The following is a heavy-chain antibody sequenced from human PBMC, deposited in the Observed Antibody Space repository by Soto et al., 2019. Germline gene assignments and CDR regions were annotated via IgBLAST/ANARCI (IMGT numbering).Heavy chain of an antibody. J-gene: IGHJ4*02. D-gene: IGHD1-26*01. CDR1: GFGFDEYG. CDR2: INRHGDST. Sequence: EVHLVESGGGVVRPGGSLRLSCAASGFGFDEYGMSWVRQGPGKGLEWVSGINRHGDSTGYADSVKGRFTISRDNAKNSLYLQMKGLRAGDRPFYYWGIDHSGCYNSGAQGDSWGQGPLVPVSS. CDR3: GIDHSGCYNSGAQGDS. V-gene: IGHV3-20*04.